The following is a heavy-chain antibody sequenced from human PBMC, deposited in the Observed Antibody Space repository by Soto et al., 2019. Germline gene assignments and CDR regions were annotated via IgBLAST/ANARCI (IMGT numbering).Heavy chain of an antibody. Sequence: SQTLSLTCAVYGGSFSGYYWSWIRQPPGKGLEWIGEINHSGSTNYNPSLKSRVTISVDTSKNQFSLKLSSVTAADTAVYYCARVTRSYCSSTSCYTGAYYYYYGMDVWGQGTTVTVSS. CDR2: INHSGST. V-gene: IGHV4-34*01. D-gene: IGHD2-2*02. CDR1: GGSFSGYY. CDR3: ARVTRSYCSSTSCYTGAYYYYYGMDV. J-gene: IGHJ6*02.